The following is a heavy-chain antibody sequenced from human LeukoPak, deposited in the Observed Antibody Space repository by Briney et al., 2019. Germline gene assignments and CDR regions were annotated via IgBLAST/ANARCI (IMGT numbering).Heavy chain of an antibody. CDR2: IIPILGTA. CDR3: ANSGGSSWYVSLYY. D-gene: IGHD6-13*01. Sequence: SVKVSCKASGGTFSSNVISWVRQAPGQGLEWMGRIIPILGTADYAQKFQGRVTITADETTNTAYMELSSLRSEDTAVYYCANSGGSSWYVSLYYWGQGTLLTVSS. J-gene: IGHJ4*02. CDR1: GGTFSSNV. V-gene: IGHV1-69*11.